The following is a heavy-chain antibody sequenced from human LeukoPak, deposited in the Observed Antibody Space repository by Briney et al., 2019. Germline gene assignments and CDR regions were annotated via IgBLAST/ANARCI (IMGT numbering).Heavy chain of an antibody. CDR3: ARDHGRGSTDYFDY. V-gene: IGHV3-21*01. CDR2: ISTSSSYI. CDR1: GFTFNRYN. J-gene: IGHJ4*02. D-gene: IGHD3-10*01. Sequence: GGSLRLSCAASGFTFNRYNMNWVRRAPGKGLEWVSSISTSSSYIYYADSVKGRFSISRDTAKNSLYLQMNSLGVDDTAVYYCARDHGRGSTDYFDYWGQGTLVTVSS.